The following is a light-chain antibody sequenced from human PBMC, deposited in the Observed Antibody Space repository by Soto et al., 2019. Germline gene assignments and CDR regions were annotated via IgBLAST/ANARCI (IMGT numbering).Light chain of an antibody. V-gene: IGKV3-20*01. Sequence: EIVLTQSPATLSLSPGERATLSCRASQSVSSDLAWYHQKPGQAPRLLIYGASTRATGIPARFSGSGSGTDFTLTISRLEPEDFAVYYCQQYGSSPATFGQGTKVDIK. CDR3: QQYGSSPAT. CDR2: GAS. J-gene: IGKJ1*01. CDR1: QSVSSD.